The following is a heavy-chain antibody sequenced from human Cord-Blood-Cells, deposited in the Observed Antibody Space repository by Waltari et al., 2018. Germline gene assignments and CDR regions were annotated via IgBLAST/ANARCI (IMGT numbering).Heavy chain of an antibody. J-gene: IGHJ2*01. CDR3: AGHFRGLSYWYFDL. Sequence: QLQLQESGPGLVKPSETLSPPCTVSGGPLSSSSYYWGLLRQPPGKGLEWIGSIYYSGSTYYNPSLKSRVTISVDTSKNQFSLKLSSVTAADTAVYYCAGHFRGLSYWYFDLWGRGTLVTVSS. D-gene: IGHD3-10*01. V-gene: IGHV4-39*01. CDR1: GGPLSSSSYY. CDR2: IYYSGST.